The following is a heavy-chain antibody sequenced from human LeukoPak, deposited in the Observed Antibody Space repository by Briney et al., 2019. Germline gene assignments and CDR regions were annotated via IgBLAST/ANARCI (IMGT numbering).Heavy chain of an antibody. CDR1: GFTFSSYS. J-gene: IGHJ4*02. Sequence: GGSLRLSCAASGFTFSSYSMNWVRQAPGKGLEWVSYISSSSSTIYYADSVKGRFTISRDNAKNSLYLQMNSLRAEDTAVYYCASAIGLVGATSWRGGDYWGQGTLVTVSS. D-gene: IGHD1-26*01. CDR2: ISSSSSTI. CDR3: ASAIGLVGATSWRGGDY. V-gene: IGHV3-48*01.